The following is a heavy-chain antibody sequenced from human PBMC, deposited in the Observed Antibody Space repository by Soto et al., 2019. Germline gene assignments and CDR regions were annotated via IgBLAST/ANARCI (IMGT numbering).Heavy chain of an antibody. J-gene: IGHJ4*02. Sequence: GASVKVSCKASGYTFTNYGISWVRQAPGQGLEWMGWISAYNGNTNYAQKLQGRVTMTTDTSTSTAYMELRSLRSDDTAVYYCARDLGYYDSSGYRYYFDYWGQGTLVTVS. CDR1: GYTFTNYG. D-gene: IGHD3-22*01. V-gene: IGHV1-18*01. CDR2: ISAYNGNT. CDR3: ARDLGYYDSSGYRYYFDY.